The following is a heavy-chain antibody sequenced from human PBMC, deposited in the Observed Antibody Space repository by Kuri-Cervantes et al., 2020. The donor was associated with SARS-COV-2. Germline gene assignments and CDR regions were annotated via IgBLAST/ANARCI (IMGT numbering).Heavy chain of an antibody. D-gene: IGHD3-22*01. CDR3: ARARDSYYSSGLWG. J-gene: IGHJ1*01. V-gene: IGHV1-69*05. Sequence: SVKVSCKASGGTFSSYAISWVRQAPGQGLEWMGGIIPIFGTANYAQKFQGRVTMTRDTSTSTVYMELSSLRSEDTAVYYCARARDSYYSSGLWGWGQGTLVTVSS. CDR2: IIPIFGTA. CDR1: GGTFSSYA.